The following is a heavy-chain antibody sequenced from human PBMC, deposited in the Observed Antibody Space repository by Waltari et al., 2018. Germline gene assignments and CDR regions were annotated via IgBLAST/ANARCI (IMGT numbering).Heavy chain of an antibody. D-gene: IGHD2-2*02. Sequence: QVQMVESGGGVVQPGRSLRLSCAASGFTFSSYSIHRVRQAPGKGLEWVARRSYDGSSKYYADSVKGRFTVARDNSKNTVYLQLNSLRVEDTAVYYCAREDICRSTTCYTLDYWGLGTLVTVSS. CDR3: AREDICRSTTCYTLDY. CDR2: RSYDGSSK. V-gene: IGHV3-30*01. CDR1: GFTFSSYS. J-gene: IGHJ4*02.